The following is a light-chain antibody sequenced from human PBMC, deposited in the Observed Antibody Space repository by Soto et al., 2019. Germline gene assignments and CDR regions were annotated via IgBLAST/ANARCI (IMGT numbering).Light chain of an antibody. CDR1: QIVTINS. J-gene: IGKJ3*01. CDR3: QQSADSPFT. V-gene: IGKV3-20*01. CDR2: AAS. Sequence: EVLLTQSPCTLSLSPRERATLSCRASQIVTINSLAWYQQKPGQPPRLLIYAASTRASAIPDKISGSGSRTDFTHTITRLQTEDYKLNDCQQSADSPFTFGPGTRVD.